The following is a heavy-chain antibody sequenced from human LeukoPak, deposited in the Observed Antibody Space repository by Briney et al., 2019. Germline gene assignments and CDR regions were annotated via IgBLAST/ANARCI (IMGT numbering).Heavy chain of an antibody. J-gene: IGHJ3*02. CDR3: ARGALDSSGYYYGDAFDI. CDR2: INPNSGGT. Sequence: ASVKVSCKASGYTFSGYYMHWVRQAPGQGLEWMGWINPNSGGTTYAQKSQGWVTMTRDTSISTAYMELSRLRSDDTAVYYCARGALDSSGYYYGDAFDIWGQGTMVTVSS. V-gene: IGHV1-2*04. CDR1: GYTFSGYY. D-gene: IGHD3-22*01.